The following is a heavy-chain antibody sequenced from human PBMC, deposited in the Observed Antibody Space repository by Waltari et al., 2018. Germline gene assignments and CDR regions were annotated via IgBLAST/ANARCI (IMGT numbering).Heavy chain of an antibody. Sequence: QVQLQESGSGLVKPSAPLSLTCTVSGGSISSSYWSWIRQPPGKGLEWIGYIYYSGSTNYNPSLKSRVTISVDTSKNQFSLKLSSVTAADTAVYYCARGRSGYPNYYYYMDVWGKGTTVTVSS. D-gene: IGHD3-3*01. V-gene: IGHV4-59*01. CDR2: IYYSGST. J-gene: IGHJ6*03. CDR3: ARGRSGYPNYYYYMDV. CDR1: GGSISSSY.